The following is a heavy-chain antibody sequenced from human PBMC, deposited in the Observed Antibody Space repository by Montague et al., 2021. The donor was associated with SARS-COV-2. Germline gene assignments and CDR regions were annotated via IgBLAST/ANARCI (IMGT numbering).Heavy chain of an antibody. CDR2: IDNDGSST. J-gene: IGHJ6*02. Sequence: SLRLSCAASGFTFRSHWMHWVRQVPEKGLVWVSRIDNDGSSTNYVDSVKGRFTISRDNAKNTLDLQMNSLRVEDTAVYYCARGVGITIFGDLSLEGDYYYSMDVWGQGTAVTNSS. CDR3: ARGVGITIFGDLSLEGDYYYSMDV. D-gene: IGHD3-3*01. CDR1: GFTFRSHW. V-gene: IGHV3-74*01.